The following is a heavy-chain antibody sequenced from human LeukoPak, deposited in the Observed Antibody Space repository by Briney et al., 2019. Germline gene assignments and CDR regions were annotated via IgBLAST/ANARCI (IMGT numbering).Heavy chain of an antibody. CDR3: APTYADNWFDP. CDR2: MNPNSGNT. J-gene: IGHJ5*02. V-gene: IGHV1-8*01. CDR1: GYTFTSYD. Sequence: ASVKVSCKTSGYTFTSYDINWVRQATGQGLEWMGWMNPNSGNTGYAQKFQGRVTVTRNTSISTAYMELSSLRSEDTAVYYCAPTYADNWFDPWGQGTLVTVSS.